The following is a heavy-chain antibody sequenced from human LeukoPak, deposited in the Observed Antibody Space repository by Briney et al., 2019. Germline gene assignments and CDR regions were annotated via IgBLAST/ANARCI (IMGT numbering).Heavy chain of an antibody. CDR1: GYSISSGYY. V-gene: IGHV4-38-2*01. D-gene: IGHD2-2*01. CDR3: VSQVVPAAIPDAFDI. CDR2: MYRSGST. Sequence: SETLSLTCAVSGYSISSGYYWGWIRQPPGKGLEWIGIMYRSGSTYYNPSIKSRMTISLDTSKNQFSLKLTYVTAADTALYYCVSQVVPAAIPDAFDIWGRGTMVSVSS. J-gene: IGHJ3*02.